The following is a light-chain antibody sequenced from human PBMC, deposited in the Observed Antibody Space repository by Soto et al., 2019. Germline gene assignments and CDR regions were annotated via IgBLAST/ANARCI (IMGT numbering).Light chain of an antibody. CDR3: QQYNTFWT. CDR2: DAS. V-gene: IGKV3D-15*01. J-gene: IGKJ1*01. CDR1: QSVSYY. Sequence: EIVLTQSPGTLSLSPGERATLSCRASQSVSYYLAWYQQKPGQAPRLLIYDASSRATGIPDRFSGGGSGTEFTLTISSLQPDDFATYYCQQYNTFWTFGPGTKVDIK.